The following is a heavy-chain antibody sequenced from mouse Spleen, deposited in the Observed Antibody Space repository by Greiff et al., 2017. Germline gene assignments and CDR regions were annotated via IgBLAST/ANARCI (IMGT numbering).Heavy chain of an antibody. CDR2: INPSNGGT. V-gene: IGHV1-53*01. CDR3: AREGEFGPLLRLRAWFAY. CDR1: GYTFTSYW. Sequence: QVQLQQPGTELVKPGASVKLSCKASGYTFTSYWMHWVKQRPGQGLEWIGNINPSNGGTNYNEKFKSKATLTVDKSSSTAYMQLSSLTSEDSAVYYCAREGEFGPLLRLRAWFAYWGQGTLVTVSA. D-gene: IGHD1-2*01. J-gene: IGHJ3*01.